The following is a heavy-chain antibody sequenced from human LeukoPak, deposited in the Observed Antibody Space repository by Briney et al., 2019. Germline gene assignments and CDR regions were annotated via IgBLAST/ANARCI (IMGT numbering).Heavy chain of an antibody. Sequence: PSETLSLTCAVYGGSFSGYYWSWIRQPPGKGLEWIGEINHSGSTNYNPSLKSRVTISVDTSKNQFSLKLSSVTAADTAVYYCARGISGIAVAGTSLVDYWGQGTLVTVSS. CDR1: GGSFSGYY. J-gene: IGHJ4*02. V-gene: IGHV4-34*01. D-gene: IGHD6-19*01. CDR2: INHSGST. CDR3: ARGISGIAVAGTSLVDY.